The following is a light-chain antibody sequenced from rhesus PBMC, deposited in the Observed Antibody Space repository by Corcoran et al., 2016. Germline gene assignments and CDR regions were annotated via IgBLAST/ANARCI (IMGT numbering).Light chain of an antibody. CDR3: QQSFGVPPT. J-gene: IGKJ4*01. Sequence: DIQMTQSPSSLSASIGERVTVTCRASENVNNHLNWYQQKPGKAPKFLIYKASNLQDGVPSRFSGSGSGTDYTLTISSLQAEDVATYYCQQSFGVPPTFGGGTKV. CDR2: KAS. V-gene: IGKV1-74*01. CDR1: ENVNNH.